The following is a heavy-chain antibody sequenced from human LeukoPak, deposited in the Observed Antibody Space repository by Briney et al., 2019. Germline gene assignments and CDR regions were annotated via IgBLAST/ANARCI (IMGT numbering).Heavy chain of an antibody. V-gene: IGHV3-74*01. CDR2: VNSDGSST. J-gene: IGHJ4*02. D-gene: IGHD3-22*01. CDR3: ARGLTMIVVVITDFDY. Sequence: GGSLRLSCAASGFTFSTYWMHWVCRAPARGVLWVSRVNSDGSSTDYADSVKGRFTISRDNARNTLYLQMNSLRAEGTAVYYCARGLTMIVVVITDFDYWGQGTLVTVSS. CDR1: GFTFSTYW.